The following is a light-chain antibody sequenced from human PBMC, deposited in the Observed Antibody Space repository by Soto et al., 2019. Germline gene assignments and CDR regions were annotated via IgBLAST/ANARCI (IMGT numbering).Light chain of an antibody. CDR2: DSS. CDR3: HQYSRSPSLIT. J-gene: IGKJ3*01. V-gene: IGKV3-20*01. CDR1: QSVSSTY. Sequence: EIVLTQSPGTLSLSPGERATLSCRASQSVSSTYLAWYQQKPGQAPRLLIYDSSIRATGIPDRFSGSGSGTYFTLIISSMEPGDFAVYYCHQYSRSPSLITFGPGTKVDIK.